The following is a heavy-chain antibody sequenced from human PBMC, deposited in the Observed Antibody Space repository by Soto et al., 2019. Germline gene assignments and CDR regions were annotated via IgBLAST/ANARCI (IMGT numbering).Heavy chain of an antibody. D-gene: IGHD3-22*01. CDR1: GGSISSGGYY. CDR3: ERDRTSDCDSSCFLDNDSAIPGKYTLSTDASGQNHHFGDPVPHLHCL. V-gene: IGHV4-31*03. CDR2: IYYSGST. Sequence: PSETLSLTCTVSGGSISSGGYYWSWIRQHQGKGLEWIGYIYYSGSTYYNPSLKSRVTISVATSKNQFSLKLSSVTAADTAAYYYERDRTSDCDSSCFLDNDSAIPGKYTLSTDASGQNHHFGDPVPHLHCLW. J-gene: IGHJ2*01.